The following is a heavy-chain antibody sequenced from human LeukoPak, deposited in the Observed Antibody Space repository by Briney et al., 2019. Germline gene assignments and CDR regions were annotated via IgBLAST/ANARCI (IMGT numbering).Heavy chain of an antibody. Sequence: ASVKVSCKASGYTFTSYDINWVRQATGQGLEWMGWINAGNGNTKYSQKFQGRVTITRDTSASTAYMELSSLRSEDTAVYYCARDRIVGATTIYWGQGTLVTVSS. V-gene: IGHV1-3*01. CDR1: GYTFTSYD. CDR2: INAGNGNT. J-gene: IGHJ4*02. D-gene: IGHD1-26*01. CDR3: ARDRIVGATTIY.